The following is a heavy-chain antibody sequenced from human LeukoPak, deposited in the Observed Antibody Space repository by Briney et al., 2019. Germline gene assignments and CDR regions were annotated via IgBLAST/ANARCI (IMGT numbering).Heavy chain of an antibody. CDR1: GGSISTYY. CDR2: IHASGPT. Sequence: SETLSLTCTGSGGSISTYYWIWIRRPPGKGLEWIAYIHASGPTNYNPSLKSRITISVDTSKNQFSLKLSSVTAADTAVYYCARHDAGIAARPFDNWGQGNLVTVSS. D-gene: IGHD6-6*01. CDR3: ARHDAGIAARPFDN. J-gene: IGHJ4*02. V-gene: IGHV4-4*09.